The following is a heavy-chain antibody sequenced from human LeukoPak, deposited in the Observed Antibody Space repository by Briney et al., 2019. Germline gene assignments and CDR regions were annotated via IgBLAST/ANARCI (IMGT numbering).Heavy chain of an antibody. CDR3: AREGGTVTMYDY. CDR2: INESGRTT. D-gene: IGHD4-11*01. CDR1: GFTFSNYW. J-gene: IGHJ4*02. Sequence: GGSLRLSCAASGFTFSNYWIYWVRQAPGKGLVWVSRINESGRTTTYADSVKGRFTISRDNAKNTVYLQMNSLRAEDTAVHYCAREGGTVTMYDYWGQGTLVTVSS. V-gene: IGHV3-74*01.